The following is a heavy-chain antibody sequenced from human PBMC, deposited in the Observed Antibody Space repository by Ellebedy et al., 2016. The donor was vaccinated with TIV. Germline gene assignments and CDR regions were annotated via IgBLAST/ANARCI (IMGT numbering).Heavy chain of an antibody. CDR3: ASGRTTISTWHYYGLDV. J-gene: IGHJ6*02. CDR1: GDTFNSYA. Sequence: AASVQVSCKASGDTFNSYAISCVRQPPGHGLEWMGGIIPIFGTANYAQKFQGRVTITADESTSTAYMELSSLRSEDTAVYYCASGRTTISTWHYYGLDVWGQGTTVTVSS. V-gene: IGHV1-69*13. CDR2: IIPIFGTA. D-gene: IGHD4-11*01.